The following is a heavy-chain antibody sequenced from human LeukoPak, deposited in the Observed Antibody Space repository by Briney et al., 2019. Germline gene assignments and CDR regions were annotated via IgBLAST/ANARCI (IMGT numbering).Heavy chain of an antibody. CDR3: ARVVVPAAIDWFDP. CDR1: GGSISSSSFY. Sequence: PSETLSLTCYVSGGSISSSSFYWAWIRQTPGKGLEWIGTIYYSGNTVYNPSLKSRVTISVDTSKNQFSLKLSSVTAADTAVYYCARVVVPAAIDWFDPWGQGTLVTVSS. J-gene: IGHJ5*02. D-gene: IGHD2-2*01. CDR2: IYYSGNT. V-gene: IGHV4-39*07.